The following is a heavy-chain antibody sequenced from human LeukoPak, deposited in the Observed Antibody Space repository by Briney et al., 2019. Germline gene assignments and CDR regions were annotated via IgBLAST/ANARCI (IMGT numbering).Heavy chain of an antibody. CDR2: IYTSGST. V-gene: IGHV4-61*02. CDR3: AREGTYYDFWSGYSEYYFDY. D-gene: IGHD3-3*01. CDR1: GGSISSGSYY. Sequence: PSETLSLTCTVSGGSISSGSYYWSWIRQPAGKGLEWIGRIYTSGSTNYNPSLKSRVTISVDTSKNQFSPKLSSVTAADTAVYYCAREGTYYDFWSGYSEYYFDYWGQGTLVTVSS. J-gene: IGHJ4*02.